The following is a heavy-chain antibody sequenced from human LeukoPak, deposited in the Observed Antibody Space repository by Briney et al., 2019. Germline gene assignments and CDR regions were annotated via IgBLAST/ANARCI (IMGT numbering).Heavy chain of an antibody. V-gene: IGHV4-61*02. CDR1: GGSIRSGSYY. J-gene: IGHJ6*03. D-gene: IGHD3-22*01. CDR3: TRDRHDSSGHYYDYYYMDV. CDR2: IYPSGST. Sequence: PSETLSLTCTVSGGSIRSGSYYCSWIRQPAGKGLEWIGRIYPSGSTNYNPSLKSRVTISLDTSRNQFFLKLSSVTPADTAVYYCTRDRHDSSGHYYDYYYMDVWGKGTTVTVSS.